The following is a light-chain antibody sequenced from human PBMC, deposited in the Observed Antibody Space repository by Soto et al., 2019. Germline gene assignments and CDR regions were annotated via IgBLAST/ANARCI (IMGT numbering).Light chain of an antibody. V-gene: IGKV3-20*01. Sequence: EIVLTQSPGTLSLTQGERATLSCRASQSVSSVSLAWYQQKPGQAPRLLVYGASTRATGIPDRFSGSGSGTDFTLTISRLEPEDFAVYYCQQYGGSPLVTFGQGTKLEIK. CDR3: QQYGGSPLVT. CDR2: GAS. J-gene: IGKJ2*01. CDR1: QSVSSVS.